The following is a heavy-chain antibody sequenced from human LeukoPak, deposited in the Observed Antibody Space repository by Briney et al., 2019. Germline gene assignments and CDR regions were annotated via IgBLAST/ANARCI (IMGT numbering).Heavy chain of an antibody. D-gene: IGHD3-10*01. V-gene: IGHV3-23*01. Sequence: GGSLRLSCAASGFTFSSYAMSWARQAPGKGLEWVSSITGSGGSTYYADSVKGRFTISRDNSKNTLYLQMNSLRADDTAVHYCAKVVYYGSENVDYWGQGTLVTVSS. CDR1: GFTFSSYA. J-gene: IGHJ4*02. CDR3: AKVVYYGSENVDY. CDR2: ITGSGGST.